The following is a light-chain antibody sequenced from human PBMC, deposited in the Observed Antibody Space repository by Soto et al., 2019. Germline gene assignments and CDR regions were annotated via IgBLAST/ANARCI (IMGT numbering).Light chain of an antibody. V-gene: IGKV3-15*01. Sequence: EIVMTQSPATLSVSPGERATLSCRASQSIGSTLAWYQQKPGQAPRLLIDDASTRATGIPVRFSGSGSGTEFTLTINGLQSEDSAVYYCQQYNNWPFAFGPGTKVEI. CDR3: QQYNNWPFA. CDR1: QSIGST. CDR2: DAS. J-gene: IGKJ3*01.